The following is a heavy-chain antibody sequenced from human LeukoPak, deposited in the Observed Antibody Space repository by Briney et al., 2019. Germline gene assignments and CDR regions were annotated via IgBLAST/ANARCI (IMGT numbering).Heavy chain of an antibody. CDR3: AHRDISAAGWVANWFDP. D-gene: IGHD6-13*01. CDR2: IYWNDDK. V-gene: IGHV2-5*01. CDR1: GFSLSTSGVG. Sequence: SGPTLVKPTQTLTLTCTFSGFSLSTSGVGVGWIRQPPGKALEWLALIYWNDDKRYSPSLKSRLTITKDTSKNQVVLTMTNMDPVDTATYYCAHRDISAAGWVANWFDPWGQGTLVTVSS. J-gene: IGHJ5*02.